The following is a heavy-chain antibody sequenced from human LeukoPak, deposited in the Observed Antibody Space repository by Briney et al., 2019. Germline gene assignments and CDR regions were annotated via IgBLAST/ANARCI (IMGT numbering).Heavy chain of an antibody. J-gene: IGHJ4*02. V-gene: IGHV3-7*01. CDR2: IKHDGREK. Sequence: PGGSLRLSCAASGFTFSVYWIGWVRQAPGRGRGWVANIKHDGREKNYVASVKGRFTISKDIPKNSLYLQMNSLRTEDRAVYYCVKDRGGYVKYRTFESWGQGTLVTVSS. CDR3: VKDRGGYVKYRTFES. D-gene: IGHD5-12*01. CDR1: GFTFSVYW.